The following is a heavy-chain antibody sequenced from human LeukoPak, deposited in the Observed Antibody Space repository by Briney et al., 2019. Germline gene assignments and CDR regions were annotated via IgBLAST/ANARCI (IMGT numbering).Heavy chain of an antibody. CDR3: AVRPGHYPDSECHPA. Sequence: ETLSLTCAVSGGSISSGGYSWSWVRQAPGKGLEWVSVIYSGGNTYYADSVKDRFIISRDNSKNTVYLHMNSLRAEDTAVYYCAVRPGHYPDSECHPAWGQGTLVTVSS. D-gene: IGHD3-10*01. CDR2: IYSGGNT. V-gene: IGHV3-66*01. CDR1: GGSISSGGYS. J-gene: IGHJ5*02.